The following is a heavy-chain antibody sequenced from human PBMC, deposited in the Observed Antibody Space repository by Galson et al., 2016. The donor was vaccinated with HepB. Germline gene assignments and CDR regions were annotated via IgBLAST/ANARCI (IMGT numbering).Heavy chain of an antibody. D-gene: IGHD3-9*01. V-gene: IGHV3-30*18. CDR3: AKGGSNFDWSLKNNWFDS. CDR2: ISYDGSNK. Sequence: SLRLSCAASGFIFNNYGMHWVRQAPGKGLEWMAVISYDGSNKFYADSVKGRFTISRDNSKNRLHLQMDSLRTEDTAVYYCAKGGSNFDWSLKNNWFDSWGQGTLVTVSS. CDR1: GFIFNNYG. J-gene: IGHJ5*01.